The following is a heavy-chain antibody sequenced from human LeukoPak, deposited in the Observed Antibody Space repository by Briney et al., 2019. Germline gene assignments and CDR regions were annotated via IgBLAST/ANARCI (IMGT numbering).Heavy chain of an antibody. Sequence: PGGPLRLSCSASGFTFSNYAMHWVRQAPGKGLEWVAVISYDGSNKYYADSVKGRFTISRDNSKNTLYLQMNSLRAEDTAVYYCASRGGQWLARGYFDLWGRGTLATVSS. D-gene: IGHD6-19*01. V-gene: IGHV3-30-3*01. J-gene: IGHJ2*01. CDR3: ASRGGQWLARGYFDL. CDR1: GFTFSNYA. CDR2: ISYDGSNK.